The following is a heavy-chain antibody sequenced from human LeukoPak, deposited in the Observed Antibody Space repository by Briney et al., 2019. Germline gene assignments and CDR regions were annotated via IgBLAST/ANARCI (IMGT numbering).Heavy chain of an antibody. Sequence: GGSLRLACPVSGFTFSSYAMSWVRQAPGRGLEWVSVISTSGESAYYADSVKGRFTISRDNSKNTLYLQMNSLRAEDTAVYYCAKDRGSGYHYFDYWGQGTLVTVSS. CDR2: ISTSGESA. D-gene: IGHD3-22*01. CDR3: AKDRGSGYHYFDY. J-gene: IGHJ4*02. V-gene: IGHV3-23*01. CDR1: GFTFSSYA.